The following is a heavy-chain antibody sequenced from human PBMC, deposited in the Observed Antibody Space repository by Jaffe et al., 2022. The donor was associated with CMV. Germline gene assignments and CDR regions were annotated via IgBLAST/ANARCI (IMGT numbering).Heavy chain of an antibody. CDR1: GFNFGISG. Sequence: EVHLLESGGGLEQPGGSLRLSCAASGFNFGISGMSWVRQAPGKGLEWVSTITGGRGGTYYTDSVKGRFTISRDNSKNTLYLQLNTLRAEDTAVYYCAKVPLGSPDYFDSSGYSLGGYFDYWGQGALVTVSS. D-gene: IGHD3-22*01. CDR3: AKVPLGSPDYFDSSGYSLGGYFDY. CDR2: ITGGRGGT. J-gene: IGHJ4*02. V-gene: IGHV3-23*01.